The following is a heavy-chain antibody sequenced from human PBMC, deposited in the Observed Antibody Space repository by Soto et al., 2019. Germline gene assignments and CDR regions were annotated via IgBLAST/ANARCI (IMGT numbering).Heavy chain of an antibody. V-gene: IGHV2-5*02. J-gene: IGHJ2*01. Sequence: QITLNESGPTLVKPTQTLTLTCTFSGFSLGTYGVGVGWIRQPPGKALEWLALIYWDDDKPYSPSLKSRLTITKDTSKRQVFLTLTHMDPVDTATLYCAHRGGGIVDWYFDLWGRGTPVIVSS. CDR3: AHRGGGIVDWYFDL. D-gene: IGHD1-26*01. CDR2: IYWDDDK. CDR1: GFSLGTYGVG.